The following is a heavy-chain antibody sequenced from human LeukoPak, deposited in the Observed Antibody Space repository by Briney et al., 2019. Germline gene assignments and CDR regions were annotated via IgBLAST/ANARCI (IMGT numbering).Heavy chain of an antibody. V-gene: IGHV4-30-4*01. CDR2: IYYSGST. J-gene: IGHJ3*02. CDR1: GGSISSGDYY. D-gene: IGHD2-21*02. CDR3: AAAYCGGDCSPPFDAFDI. Sequence: SETLSLTCTVSGGSISSGDYYWSWIRQPPGKGLEWIGYIYYSGSTYYNPSLKSRVTISVDTSKNQFSLKLSSVTAADTAVYYCAAAYCGGDCSPPFDAFDIWGQGTMVTVSS.